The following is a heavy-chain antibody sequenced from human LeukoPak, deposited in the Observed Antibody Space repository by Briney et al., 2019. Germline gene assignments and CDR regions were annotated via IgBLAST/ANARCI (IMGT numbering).Heavy chain of an antibody. Sequence: PGGSLRLSCAASGFTFTSYEMNWVRQAPGKGLEWVSYISSDGNAKHYTDSVKGGFTISRENAKNALYLQMNSLRAEDTAVYFCARDYVYAFDYWGHGSLVTVSS. CDR3: ARDYVYAFDY. V-gene: IGHV3-48*03. J-gene: IGHJ4*01. CDR1: GFTFTSYE. CDR2: ISSDGNAK. D-gene: IGHD2/OR15-2a*01.